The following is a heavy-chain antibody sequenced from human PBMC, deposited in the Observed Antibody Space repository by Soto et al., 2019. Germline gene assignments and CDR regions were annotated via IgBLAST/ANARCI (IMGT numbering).Heavy chain of an antibody. CDR2: ISGSGGST. CDR3: ATGEGRDGYNYKFRPLDY. D-gene: IGHD5-18*01. V-gene: IGHV3-23*01. J-gene: IGHJ4*02. CDR1: GFTFSSYA. Sequence: GGSLRLSCAASGFTFSSYAMSWVRQAPGKGLEWVSAISGSGGSTYYADSVKGRFTISRDNSKNTLYLQMNSLRAEDTAVYYCATGEGRDGYNYKFRPLDYCGQGPLVTVSS.